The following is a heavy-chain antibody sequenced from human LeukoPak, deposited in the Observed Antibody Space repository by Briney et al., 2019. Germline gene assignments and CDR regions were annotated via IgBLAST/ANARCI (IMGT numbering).Heavy chain of an antibody. V-gene: IGHV4-59*01. J-gene: IGHJ4*02. CDR3: ARESYTAMAGIDY. D-gene: IGHD5-18*01. CDR1: GGSISSYY. Sequence: PSETLSLTCTVSGGSISSYYWNWIRQPPGKGLEWIGYIYYSGSTNYNPSLKSRVTISVDTSKNQFSLKLSSVTAADTAVYYCARESYTAMAGIDYWGQVTLVTVSS. CDR2: IYYSGST.